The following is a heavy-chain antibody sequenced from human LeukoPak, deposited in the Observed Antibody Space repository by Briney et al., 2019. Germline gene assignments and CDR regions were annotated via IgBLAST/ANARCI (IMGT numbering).Heavy chain of an antibody. CDR1: GGSISSYY. CDR2: IYYSGST. CDR3: ARDSALLWFGELDS. J-gene: IGHJ5*02. V-gene: IGHV4-30-4*01. Sequence: SETLSLTCTVSGGSISSYYWSWIRQPPGKGLEWIGNIYYSGSTNYNASFKSRITISVDTSRNQFSLKLTSVTAADTAVYFCARDSALLWFGELDSWGQGTVVTVSS. D-gene: IGHD3-10*01.